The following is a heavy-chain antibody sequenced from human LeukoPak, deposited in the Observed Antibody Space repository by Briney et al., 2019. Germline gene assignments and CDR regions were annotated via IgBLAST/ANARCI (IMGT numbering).Heavy chain of an antibody. CDR3: ARDRESSPWELLLDY. CDR1: GYSIRSGYY. V-gene: IGHV4-38-2*02. J-gene: IGHJ4*02. CDR2: LHHTSST. Sequence: PSETLSLTCAVSGYSIRSGYYWAWIRQPPGKGMEWIGSLHHTSSTYYNPSLKSRVTMSVDKSNNKFSLKLSSVTAADTALYYCARDRESSPWELLLDYWGQGILFTVSS. D-gene: IGHD1-26*01.